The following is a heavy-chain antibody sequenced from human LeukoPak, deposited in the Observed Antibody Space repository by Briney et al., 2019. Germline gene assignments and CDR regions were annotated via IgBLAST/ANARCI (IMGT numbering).Heavy chain of an antibody. CDR1: GFTFSTYG. Sequence: PGRSLRLSCAASGFTFSTYGMRWVRQAPGKGLEWVAVISYDGSNKYYADSVKGRFTISRDNSKNTLSLQMNSLRAEDTAVYYCARRTRGSWVDYWGQGTLVTVSS. V-gene: IGHV3-30*03. CDR3: ARRTRGSWVDY. D-gene: IGHD1-26*01. J-gene: IGHJ4*02. CDR2: ISYDGSNK.